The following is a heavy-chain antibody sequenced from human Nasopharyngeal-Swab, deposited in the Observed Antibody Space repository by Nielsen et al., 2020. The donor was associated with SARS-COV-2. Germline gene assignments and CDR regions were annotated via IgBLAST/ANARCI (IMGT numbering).Heavy chain of an antibody. CDR2: IYYSGST. D-gene: IGHD3-10*01. V-gene: IGHV4-39*01. Sequence: SETLSLTCTVSGGSISSSSYYWGWIRQPPGKGLEWIGSIYYSGSTYYNPSLKSRVTISVETSKNQFSLKLRSVTAADTAVYYCARHRTVRYYYGSGDAFDIWGQGTMVTVSS. J-gene: IGHJ3*02. CDR3: ARHRTVRYYYGSGDAFDI. CDR1: GGSISSSSYY.